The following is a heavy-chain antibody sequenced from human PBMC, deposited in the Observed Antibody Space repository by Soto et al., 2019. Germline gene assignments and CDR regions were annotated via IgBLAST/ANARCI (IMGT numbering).Heavy chain of an antibody. D-gene: IGHD5-12*01. CDR2: IIPIFGTA. V-gene: IGHV1-69*13. CDR3: ASGEYSGYDFSDY. CDR1: GGTFSSYA. Sequence: GASVKVSCKASGGTFSSYAISWVRQAPGQGLEWMGGIIPIFGTANYAQKFQGRVTITADESTSTAYMELSSLRSEDTAVYYCASGEYSGYDFSDYWGQGTLVTVSS. J-gene: IGHJ4*02.